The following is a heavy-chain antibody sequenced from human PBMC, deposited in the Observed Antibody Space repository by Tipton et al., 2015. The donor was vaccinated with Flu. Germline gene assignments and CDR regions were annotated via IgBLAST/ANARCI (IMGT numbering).Heavy chain of an antibody. CDR1: GYTFTGYY. D-gene: IGHD6-13*01. CDR2: INPNSGGT. J-gene: IGHJ5*02. V-gene: IGHV1-2*02. Sequence: QLVQSGAETKKPGASVKVSCKASGYTFTGYYMHWVRQAPGQGLEWMGWINPNSGGTNSAQSFQGRVTMTRDTSISTAYMEMTRLRSDATAVYYCATVKPTGYLGTAAGGFDTWGQGTLVTVSS. CDR3: ATVKPTGYLGTAAGGFDT.